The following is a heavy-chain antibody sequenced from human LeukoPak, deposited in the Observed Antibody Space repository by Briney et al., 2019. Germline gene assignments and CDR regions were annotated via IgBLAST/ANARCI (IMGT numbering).Heavy chain of an antibody. D-gene: IGHD3-22*01. Sequence: GGSLRLSCAASGFTFSSYSMNWVRQAPGKGLEWVSSISSSSSYIYYADSVKGRFAISRDNAKNSLYLQMNSLRAEDTAVYYCARVGYYDSSGYRAFDIWGQGTMVTVSS. J-gene: IGHJ3*02. V-gene: IGHV3-21*01. CDR2: ISSSSSYI. CDR3: ARVGYYDSSGYRAFDI. CDR1: GFTFSSYS.